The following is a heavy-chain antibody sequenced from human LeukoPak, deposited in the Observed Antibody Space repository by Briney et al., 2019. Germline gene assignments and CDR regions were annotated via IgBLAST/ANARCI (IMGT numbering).Heavy chain of an antibody. CDR3: ARTSGFFDRIGSYQQNPYYFEY. Sequence: SETLSLTCAVSGESFIGYFWTWIRQPPGKGLEWIGEINHSGRTSYNPSLKSRLSISVDMSKNQFSLRLTSVAAADTAVYYCARTSGFFDRIGSYQQNPYYFEYWGQGSLVTVSS. V-gene: IGHV4-34*01. CDR2: INHSGRT. D-gene: IGHD3-22*01. CDR1: GESFIGYF. J-gene: IGHJ4*02.